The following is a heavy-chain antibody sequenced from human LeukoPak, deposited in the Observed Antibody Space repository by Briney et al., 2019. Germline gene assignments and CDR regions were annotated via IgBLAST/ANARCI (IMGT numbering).Heavy chain of an antibody. CDR1: GFIFSNYA. D-gene: IGHD2-8*01. J-gene: IGHJ4*02. V-gene: IGHV3-30*04. Sequence: GGSLRLSCAASGFIFSNYAMSWVRQAPGKGLEWLAVVSYDGSNKYYADSVKGRFTISRDNSKNTLYLQMNSLRAEDTAVFYCARDLGNGRDYWGQGTLVTVSS. CDR3: ARDLGNGRDY. CDR2: VSYDGSNK.